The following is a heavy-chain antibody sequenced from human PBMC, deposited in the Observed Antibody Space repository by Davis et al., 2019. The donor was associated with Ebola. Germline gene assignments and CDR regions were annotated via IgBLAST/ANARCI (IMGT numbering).Heavy chain of an antibody. V-gene: IGHV3-49*04. Sequence: GGSLRLSCTGSGFNFGVHAVIWVRQAPGKGLEWVGFIRHKAYGETAEYAASVKGRFSISRDDSKSIAYLQMNSLKAEDTAVYYCTRDSGDYVDFWGQGTLVTVSS. CDR3: TRDSGDYVDF. CDR1: GFNFGVHA. CDR2: IRHKAYGETA. D-gene: IGHD3-22*01. J-gene: IGHJ4*02.